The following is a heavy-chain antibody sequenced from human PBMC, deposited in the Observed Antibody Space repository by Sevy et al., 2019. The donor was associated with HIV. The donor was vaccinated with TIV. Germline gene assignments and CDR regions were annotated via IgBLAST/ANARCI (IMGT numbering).Heavy chain of an antibody. V-gene: IGHV4-59*08. J-gene: IGHJ3*02. CDR1: GGSINSDH. CDR3: ARRKDFDI. CDR2: VYYTGGT. Sequence: SETLSLTCTVSGGSINSDHWNWIRQPPGKGLEWIGYVYYTGGTNYNPSLKNRVTISLDRTKNQFSLKLTSVTAADTAVYYCARRKDFDIWGQGRMVTVSS.